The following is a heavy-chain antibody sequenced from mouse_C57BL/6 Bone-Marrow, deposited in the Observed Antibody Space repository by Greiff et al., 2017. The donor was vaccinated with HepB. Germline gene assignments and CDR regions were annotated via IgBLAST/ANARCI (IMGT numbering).Heavy chain of an antibody. CDR3: ARGLLWLRRPVDY. D-gene: IGHD2-9*01. Sequence: QVQLQQPGAELVKPGASVKLFCKASGYTFPSYWMHWVKQRPGQGLEWIGMIHPNSGSTNYNEKFKSKATLTVDKSSSTAYMQLSSLTSDDSAVYYCARGLLWLRRPVDYWGQGTTLTVSS. CDR2: IHPNSGST. CDR1: GYTFPSYW. J-gene: IGHJ2*01. V-gene: IGHV1-64*01.